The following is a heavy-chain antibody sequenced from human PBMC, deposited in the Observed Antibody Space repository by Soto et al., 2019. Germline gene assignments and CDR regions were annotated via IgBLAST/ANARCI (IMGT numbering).Heavy chain of an antibody. V-gene: IGHV1-2*02. J-gene: IGHJ4*02. Sequence: SXKVSCNASGYAFTGCYIHWIRQAPGQGLECMGWINPNSGDTNYAQKFQGRVTMTRDTSISTAYMELSRLRSDDTALYYCARSVSFITPRPDYWGQGTLVTVSS. CDR2: INPNSGDT. CDR3: ARSVSFITPRPDY. CDR1: GYAFTGCY. D-gene: IGHD6-6*01.